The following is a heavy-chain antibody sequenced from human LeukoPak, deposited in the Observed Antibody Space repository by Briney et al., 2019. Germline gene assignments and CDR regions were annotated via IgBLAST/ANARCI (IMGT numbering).Heavy chain of an antibody. D-gene: IGHD3-22*01. J-gene: IGHJ3*02. V-gene: IGHV5-51*01. CDR2: IYPGDSDT. CDR3: ARGPYDSSGYYYVAFDI. Sequence: GESLKISCKASGYSFTTYWIGWVRQMPGKGLEWMGIIYPGDSDTRYSPSFQGQVTISADKSISTAYLQWSSLKASDTAMYYCARGPYDSSGYYYVAFDIWGQGTMVTVSS. CDR1: GYSFTTYW.